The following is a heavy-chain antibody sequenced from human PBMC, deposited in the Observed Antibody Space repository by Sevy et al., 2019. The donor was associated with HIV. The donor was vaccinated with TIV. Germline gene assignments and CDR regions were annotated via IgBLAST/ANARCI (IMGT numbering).Heavy chain of an antibody. CDR1: GDSVSSNSAA. V-gene: IGHV6-1*01. CDR3: ARGVWDIVLMVYATFDY. D-gene: IGHD2-8*01. J-gene: IGHJ4*02. CDR2: IYYRSKWYN. Sequence: SQSLSLTCAISGDSVSSNSAAWNWIRQSPSRGLEWLGRIYYRSKWYNDYAVSVKSRITINPDTSKNQLSLQLNSGTPEDTAVYYCARGVWDIVLMVYATFDYWGQGTLVTVSS.